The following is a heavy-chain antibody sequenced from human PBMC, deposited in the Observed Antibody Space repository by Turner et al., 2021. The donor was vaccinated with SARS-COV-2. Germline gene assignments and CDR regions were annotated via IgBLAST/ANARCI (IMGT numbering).Heavy chain of an antibody. CDR2: FDPEDGET. Sequence: VQLVQSGAEVKKPGASVKVPCKVSGSTIIELSMHWVRQAPGKGLELMGGFDPEDGETIYAQKFQGRVTMTEDTSTDTAYMGLSSLRSEDTAVYYCATGYAYCGGDCSIHYWGQGTLVTVSS. V-gene: IGHV1-24*01. J-gene: IGHJ4*02. D-gene: IGHD2-21*02. CDR1: GSTIIELS. CDR3: ATGYAYCGGDCSIHY.